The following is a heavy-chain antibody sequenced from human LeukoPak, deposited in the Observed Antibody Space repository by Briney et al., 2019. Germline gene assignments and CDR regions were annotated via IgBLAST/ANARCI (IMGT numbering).Heavy chain of an antibody. V-gene: IGHV3-11*05. D-gene: IGHD5-24*01. CDR3: ETVGEMAGFDY. Sequence: GRFTISRDNAKNSLYLQMNSLRAEDTAVYYCETVGEMAGFDYWGQGTLVTVSS. J-gene: IGHJ4*02.